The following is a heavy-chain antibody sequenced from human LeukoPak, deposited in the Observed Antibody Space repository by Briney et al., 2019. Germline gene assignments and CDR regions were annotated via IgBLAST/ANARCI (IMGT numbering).Heavy chain of an antibody. CDR2: ISGSGGST. V-gene: IGHV3-23*01. CDR3: AKECDYDILTGYCEHFDY. J-gene: IGHJ4*02. CDR1: GFTFSSYA. D-gene: IGHD3-9*01. Sequence: PPGGSLRLSCAASGFTFSSYAMSWVRQAPGKGLEWVSAISGSGGSTYYADSVKGRFTISRDNSKNTLYLQMNSLRAEDTAVYYCAKECDYDILTGYCEHFDYWGQGTLVTVSS.